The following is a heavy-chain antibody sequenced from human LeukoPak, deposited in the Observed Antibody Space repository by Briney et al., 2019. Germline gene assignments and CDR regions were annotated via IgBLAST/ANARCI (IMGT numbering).Heavy chain of an antibody. CDR3: ARQYSSSWSFDY. Sequence: HTGGSLRLSCAASGFTFSNYGMHWVRQAPGKGLEWVAVIWYDGSNKYYADSVKGRFTISRDNSKNTLYLQMNSLRAEDTAVYYCARQYSSSWSFDYWGQGTLVTVSS. V-gene: IGHV3-33*01. J-gene: IGHJ4*02. D-gene: IGHD6-13*01. CDR2: IWYDGSNK. CDR1: GFTFSNYG.